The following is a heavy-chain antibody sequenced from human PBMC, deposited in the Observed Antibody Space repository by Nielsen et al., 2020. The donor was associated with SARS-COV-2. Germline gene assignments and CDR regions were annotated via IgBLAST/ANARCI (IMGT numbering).Heavy chain of an antibody. V-gene: IGHV3-73*01. J-gene: IGHJ3*02. D-gene: IGHD6-13*01. CDR2: IRSKANDYAT. CDR3: ARVNPVSDSWFDALDI. Sequence: GESLKISCGASGFTFSDASMNWVRQASGKGLEWLGRIRSKANDYATDYPASVRDRFTISRDDSENTAYLQMNSLRTEDTAVYFCARVNPVSDSWFDALDIWGQGTMVTVSS. CDR1: GFTFSDAS.